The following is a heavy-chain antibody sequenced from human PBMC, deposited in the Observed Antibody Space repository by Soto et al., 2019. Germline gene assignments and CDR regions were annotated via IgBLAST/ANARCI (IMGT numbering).Heavy chain of an antibody. V-gene: IGHV1-69*06. CDR3: ARGPYSSSCYIHYGMDV. CDR2: IIPIFGTA. Sequence: QVQLVQSGAEVKKPGSSVQVSCKASGGTFSSYAISWVRQAPGQGLEWMGGIIPIFGTANYAQKFQGRVTITADKSTSTAYMELSSLRSEDTAVYYCARGPYSSSCYIHYGMDVWGQGTTVTVSS. D-gene: IGHD6-13*01. J-gene: IGHJ6*02. CDR1: GGTFSSYA.